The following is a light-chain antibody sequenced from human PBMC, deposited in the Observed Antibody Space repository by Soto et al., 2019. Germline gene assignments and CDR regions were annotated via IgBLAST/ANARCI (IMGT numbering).Light chain of an antibody. J-gene: IGKJ4*01. Sequence: EIVMTQSPATLSVSPGERATLSCRASQSVSSNLAWFQQIPGQAPRLLIFGATARATGIPARFSGSGSGTEFTRTISSLQSEDFAVYYWQQYNNWPLTFGGGTKVEIK. CDR3: QQYNNWPLT. CDR2: GAT. CDR1: QSVSSN. V-gene: IGKV3-15*01.